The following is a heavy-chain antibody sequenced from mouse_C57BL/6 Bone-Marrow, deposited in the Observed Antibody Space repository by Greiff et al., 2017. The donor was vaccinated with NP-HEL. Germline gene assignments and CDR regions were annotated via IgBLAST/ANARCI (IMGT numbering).Heavy chain of an antibody. CDR3: ARQDGSSPAWFAY. CDR2: IYPGDGDT. CDR1: GYAFSSSW. D-gene: IGHD1-1*01. V-gene: IGHV1-82*01. Sequence: QVRLKESGPELVKPGASVKISCKASGYAFSSSWMNWVKQRPGKGLEWIGRIYPGDGDTNYNGKFKGKATLTADKSSSTAYMQLSSLTSEDSAVYFCARQDGSSPAWFAYWGQGTLVTVSA. J-gene: IGHJ3*01.